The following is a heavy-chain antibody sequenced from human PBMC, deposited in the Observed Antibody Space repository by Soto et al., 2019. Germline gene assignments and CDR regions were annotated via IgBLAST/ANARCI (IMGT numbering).Heavy chain of an antibody. Sequence: EVQLVESGGGLVQPGGSLRLSCAASGFTFSSYSMNCVRQAPGKGLEWVSYISSSSSTIYYADSVKGRFTISRDNAKNSLYLQMNSLRAEDTAVYYCARDLVCSGGSCYSGFDYWGQGTLVTVSS. J-gene: IGHJ4*02. V-gene: IGHV3-48*01. CDR3: ARDLVCSGGSCYSGFDY. CDR2: ISSSSSTI. CDR1: GFTFSSYS. D-gene: IGHD2-15*01.